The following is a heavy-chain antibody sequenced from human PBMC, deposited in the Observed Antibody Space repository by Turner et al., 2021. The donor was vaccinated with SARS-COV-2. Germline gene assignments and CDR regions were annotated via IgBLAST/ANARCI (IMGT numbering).Heavy chain of an antibody. V-gene: IGHV1-24*01. J-gene: IGHJ6*02. CDR1: GYSLPDLS. CDR2: VDAEEGET. Sequence: QVQLVQSGAEVKKPGASVMVSCKVSGYSLPDLSMHWVRQAPGKGLEWMGGVDAEEGETIYEQKLQGRVTMTEDTATDRAYMEMSGLRSEDTAVYYCATGVAVTGVVGAYYYYYGMDVWGQGTTVTVSS. D-gene: IGHD6-19*01. CDR3: ATGVAVTGVVGAYYYYYGMDV.